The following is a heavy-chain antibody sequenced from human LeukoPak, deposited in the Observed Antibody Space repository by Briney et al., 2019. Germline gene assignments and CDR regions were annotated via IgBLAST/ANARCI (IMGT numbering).Heavy chain of an antibody. V-gene: IGHV4-39*01. D-gene: IGHD2-2*01. Sequence: PSETLSLTCTVSGGSISSSSDYWGWIRQPPGKGLEWSGSIYYSGSTYYNPTLKSRVTISVDTSKNQFSLKLSSVTAADTAVYYCGSSLGFHCSSTSCYYYYGMDVWGQGTTVTVSS. J-gene: IGHJ6*02. CDR1: GGSISSSSDY. CDR3: GSSLGFHCSSTSCYYYYGMDV. CDR2: IYYSGST.